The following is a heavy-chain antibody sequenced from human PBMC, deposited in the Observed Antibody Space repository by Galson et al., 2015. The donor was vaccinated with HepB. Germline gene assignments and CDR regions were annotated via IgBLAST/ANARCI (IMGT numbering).Heavy chain of an antibody. Sequence: SVKVSCKASGYTFTSYAMHWVRQAPGQRLEWMGWINAGNGNTKYSQKFQGRVTITRDTSTSTAYMELSSLRSEDTAVYYCARGDIVVVVAENYGMDVWGQGTTVTVSS. CDR3: ARGDIVVVVAENYGMDV. CDR2: INAGNGNT. CDR1: GYTFTSYA. J-gene: IGHJ6*02. V-gene: IGHV1-3*01. D-gene: IGHD2-15*01.